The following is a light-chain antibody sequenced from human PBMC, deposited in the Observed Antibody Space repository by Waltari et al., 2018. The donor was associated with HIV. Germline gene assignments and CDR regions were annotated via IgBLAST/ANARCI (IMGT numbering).Light chain of an antibody. Sequence: QSALTQPASVSGSPGQSITISCTGTSSYVGGYNFVPWYQQHPGKAPKRMIYDVSKRPSGVSNRFSGSKSGNTASLTISGLQAEDEADYYCSSYTSSSTLVFGGGTKLTVL. CDR2: DVS. J-gene: IGLJ2*01. V-gene: IGLV2-14*01. CDR3: SSYTSSSTLV. CDR1: SSYVGGYNF.